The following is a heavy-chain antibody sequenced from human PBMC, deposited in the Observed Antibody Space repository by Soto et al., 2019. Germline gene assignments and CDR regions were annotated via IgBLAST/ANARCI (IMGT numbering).Heavy chain of an antibody. CDR2: IDPSDSYT. CDR3: ASGTIGTTRDTQCYYCYGVDV. CDR1: GYSFANSW. J-gene: IGHJ6*02. D-gene: IGHD1-1*01. V-gene: IGHV5-10-1*01. Sequence: HGEALKISCEGSGYSFANSWITWVRQMPGKGLEWMGRIDPSDSYTNYSPSFQGHVTISADKSISTAYLEWSSLKASDTAMYYCASGTIGTTRDTQCYYCYGVDVWGQGTTVSVSS.